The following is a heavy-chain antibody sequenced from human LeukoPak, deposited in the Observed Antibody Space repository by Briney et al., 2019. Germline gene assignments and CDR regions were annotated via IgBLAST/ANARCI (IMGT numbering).Heavy chain of an antibody. CDR1: GYTFTSYH. Sequence: ASVKVSCKASGYTFTSYHMHWVRQAPGQGLEWMGIINPSGGSTSYAQKFQGRVTMTRDTSTSTVYMELSSLRSEDTAVYYCARDQIAAAGDYYYGMDVWGQGTTVTVSS. CDR3: ARDQIAAAGDYYYGMDV. J-gene: IGHJ6*02. CDR2: INPSGGST. D-gene: IGHD6-13*01. V-gene: IGHV1-46*01.